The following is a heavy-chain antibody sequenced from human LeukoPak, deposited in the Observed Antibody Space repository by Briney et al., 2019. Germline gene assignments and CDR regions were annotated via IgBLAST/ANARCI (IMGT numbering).Heavy chain of an antibody. D-gene: IGHD6-13*01. Sequence: ASVKVSCKASGYTFTSYYMHWVRQAPGQGLEWMGIINPSGGSTSYAQKFQGRVTMTRDTSTSTVYMELSSLRSEDTAVYYCVRDDRAGYSLDYWGQGTLVTVSS. V-gene: IGHV1-46*01. J-gene: IGHJ4*02. CDR1: GYTFTSYY. CDR2: INPSGGST. CDR3: VRDDRAGYSLDY.